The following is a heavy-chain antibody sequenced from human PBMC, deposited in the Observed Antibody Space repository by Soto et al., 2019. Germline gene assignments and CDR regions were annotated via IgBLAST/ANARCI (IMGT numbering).Heavy chain of an antibody. D-gene: IGHD4-17*01. Sequence: QVQLVQSGAEVKKPGSSVKVSCKASGGTFSSYPISWVRQAPGQGLEWMGGISPIFDTANYAQKFQGRVTITAYEXXSTAYMELRSLRSEDTAVYYCARTPGDSSPYYFDHWGQGTLVTVSS. CDR3: ARTPGDSSPYYFDH. CDR2: ISPIFDTA. CDR1: GGTFSSYP. J-gene: IGHJ4*02. V-gene: IGHV1-69*12.